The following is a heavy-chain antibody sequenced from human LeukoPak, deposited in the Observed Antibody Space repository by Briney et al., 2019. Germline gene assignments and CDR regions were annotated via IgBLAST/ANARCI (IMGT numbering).Heavy chain of an antibody. J-gene: IGHJ2*01. V-gene: IGHV4-31*03. Sequence: PSETLSLTCNITGDSFSSRGYYWGWIRQPPGKGLEWIGYIYYSGSTYYNPSLKSRVTISVDTSKNQFSLKLSSVTAADTAVYYCARVSTEPMIVVVTDEHWYFDLWGRGTLVTVSS. D-gene: IGHD3-22*01. CDR3: ARVSTEPMIVVVTDEHWYFDL. CDR2: IYYSGST. CDR1: GDSFSSRGYY.